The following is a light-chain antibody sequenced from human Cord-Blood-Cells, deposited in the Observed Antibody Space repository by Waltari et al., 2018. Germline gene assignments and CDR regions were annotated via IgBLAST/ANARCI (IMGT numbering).Light chain of an antibody. CDR3: QQYYSTPYT. J-gene: IGKJ2*01. V-gene: IGKV4-1*01. CDR1: QSVLYSSNNKNY. CDR2: WAS. Sequence: DIVMTQSADFLAASLSERATINCKSSQSVLYSSNNKNYLAWSQQQPGQPPKLLIYWASTREAGVPDRFSGSGSGTDFTLTISSLQAEDVAVYYCQQYYSTPYTFGQGTKLEIK.